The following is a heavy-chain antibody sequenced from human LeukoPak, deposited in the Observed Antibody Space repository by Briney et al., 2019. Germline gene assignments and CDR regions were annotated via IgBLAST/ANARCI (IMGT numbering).Heavy chain of an antibody. CDR2: INPNSGGT. V-gene: IGHV1-2*02. J-gene: IGHJ3*02. Sequence: ASVKVSCKASGYTFTGYYIHWVRQAPGQGLEWMGWINPNSGGTNYAQKFQGRVTMTRDTSISTAYMELSRLRSDDTAVYYCARGDYYDSSGYYAFDIWGQGTMVTVSS. CDR3: ARGDYYDSSGYYAFDI. D-gene: IGHD3-22*01. CDR1: GYTFTGYY.